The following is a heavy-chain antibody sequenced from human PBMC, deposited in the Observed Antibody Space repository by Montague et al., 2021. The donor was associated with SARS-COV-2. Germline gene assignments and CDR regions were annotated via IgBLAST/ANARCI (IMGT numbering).Heavy chain of an antibody. J-gene: IGHJ4*02. Sequence: PALVKPTQTLTLTCTFSGFSLSTSGMCVSWIRQPPGKALEWLALIDWDDDKYYSTFLKTRLTISKDTSKNQVVLTMTNMDPVDTATYYCARYYYDSSGYYYFDYWGQGTLVTVSS. CDR3: ARYYYDSSGYYYFDY. V-gene: IGHV2-70*01. CDR1: GFSLSTSGMC. CDR2: IDWDDDK. D-gene: IGHD3-22*01.